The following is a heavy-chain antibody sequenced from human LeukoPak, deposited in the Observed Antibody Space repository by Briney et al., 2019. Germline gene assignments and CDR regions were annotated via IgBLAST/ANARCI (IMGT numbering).Heavy chain of an antibody. D-gene: IGHD6-19*01. CDR1: GYTLTELS. V-gene: IGHV1-18*01. CDR3: ARVYSSGWYVGWFDP. CDR2: ISAYNGNT. J-gene: IGHJ5*02. Sequence: ASVKVSCKVSGYTLTELSMHWVRQAPGQGLEWMGWISAYNGNTNYAQKLQGRVTMTTDTSTSTAYMELRSLRSDDTAVYYCARVYSSGWYVGWFDPWGQGTLVTVSS.